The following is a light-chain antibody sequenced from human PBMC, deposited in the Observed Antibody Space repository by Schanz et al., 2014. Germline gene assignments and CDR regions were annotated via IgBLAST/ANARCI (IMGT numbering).Light chain of an antibody. Sequence: QSALTQPPSASGSPGQSVTISCTGTSSDVGGYNYVSWYQQHPGKAPKLMIYEVSKRPSGVPDRFSGSKSGNTASLTVSGLQAEDEADYYCQSYDSSLSGPWVFGGGTKLTVL. CDR2: EVS. V-gene: IGLV2-8*01. CDR1: SSDVGGYNY. J-gene: IGLJ3*02. CDR3: QSYDSSLSGPWV.